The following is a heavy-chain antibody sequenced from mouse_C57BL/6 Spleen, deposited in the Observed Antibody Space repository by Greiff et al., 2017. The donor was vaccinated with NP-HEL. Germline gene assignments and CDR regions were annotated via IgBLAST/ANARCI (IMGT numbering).Heavy chain of an antibody. V-gene: IGHV1-15*01. D-gene: IGHD4-1*01. CDR1: GYTFTDYE. CDR3: TRPWDGNYFDY. J-gene: IGHJ2*01. CDR2: IDPETGGT. Sequence: QVQLKQSGAELVRPGASVTLSCKASGYTFTDYEMHWVKQTPVHGLEWIGAIDPETGGTAYNQKFKGKAILTADKSSSTAYMELRSLTSEDSAVYYCTRPWDGNYFDYWGQGTTLTVSS.